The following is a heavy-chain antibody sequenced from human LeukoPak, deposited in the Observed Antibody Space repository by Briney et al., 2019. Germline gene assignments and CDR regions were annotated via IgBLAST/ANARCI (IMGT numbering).Heavy chain of an antibody. CDR2: IYPGDSDT. CDR3: AIGGDSSTRCYRCFAY. J-gene: IGHJ4*02. CDR1: GYSFTNYW. V-gene: IGHV5-51*01. Sequence: GESLKISCKGSGYSFTNYWIGWVRQMPGQGLEWVGIIYPGDSDTRYSPSFQGQVTISVDRSISTAYLQWNSLMTSDTAMYYCAIGGDSSTRCYRCFAYWGQGTLVTVSS. D-gene: IGHD2-2*02.